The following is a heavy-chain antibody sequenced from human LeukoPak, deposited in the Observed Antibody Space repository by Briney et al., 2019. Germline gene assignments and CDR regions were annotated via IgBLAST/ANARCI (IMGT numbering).Heavy chain of an antibody. D-gene: IGHD3-10*01. V-gene: IGHV1-69*13. CDR3: ARETGDYGSGSYYNAGFYY. Sequence: SVKVSCKASGGTFSSYAISWVRQAPGQGLEWMGGIIPIFGTANYAQKFQGRVTITADESTSTAYMELSSLRSEDTAVYYCARETGDYGSGSYYNAGFYYWGQGTLVTVSS. CDR1: GGTFSSYA. CDR2: IIPIFGTA. J-gene: IGHJ4*02.